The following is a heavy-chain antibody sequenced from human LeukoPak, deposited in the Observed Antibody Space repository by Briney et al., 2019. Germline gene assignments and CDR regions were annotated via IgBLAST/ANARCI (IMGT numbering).Heavy chain of an antibody. D-gene: IGHD3-10*01. J-gene: IGHJ4*02. CDR1: GYTLTELS. V-gene: IGHV1-24*01. CDR3: ATGGALLWFLHY. CDR2: FDPEDDET. Sequence: ASVKVSCKVSGYTLTELSMHWVRQAPGKGLAWMGGFDPEDDETIYAQKFQGRVTMTEDTSTDTAYMELSSLRSEDTAVYYCATGGALLWFLHYWGQGTLVTVSS.